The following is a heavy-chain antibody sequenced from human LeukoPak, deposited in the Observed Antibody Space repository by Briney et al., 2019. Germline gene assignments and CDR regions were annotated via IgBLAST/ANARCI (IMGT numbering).Heavy chain of an antibody. CDR3: ARSKDGYRPNDAFDI. Sequence: GGSLRLSCAASGFTFSTYGMHWVRQAPGKGLELVAFIRSDGSNKYYADSVKGRFTISRDNSKNTLYLQMNSLRAEDTAVYYCARSKDGYRPNDAFDIWGQGTMVTVSS. CDR2: IRSDGSNK. D-gene: IGHD5-24*01. CDR1: GFTFSTYG. V-gene: IGHV3-30*02. J-gene: IGHJ3*02.